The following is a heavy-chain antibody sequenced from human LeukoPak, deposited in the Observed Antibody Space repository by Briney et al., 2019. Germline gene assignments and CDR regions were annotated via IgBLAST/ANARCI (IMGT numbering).Heavy chain of an antibody. CDR2: ISSSGSTI. V-gene: IGHV3-11*01. Sequence: PGGSLRLSCAASGFTFSDYYMSWIRQAPGKGLEWVSYISSSGSTIYYADSVKGRFTISRDNAKNSLYLQMNSLRAEDTAVYYCARDSSGWYRSWFDPWGQGTLVTVSS. D-gene: IGHD6-19*01. CDR3: ARDSSGWYRSWFDP. CDR1: GFTFSDYY. J-gene: IGHJ5*02.